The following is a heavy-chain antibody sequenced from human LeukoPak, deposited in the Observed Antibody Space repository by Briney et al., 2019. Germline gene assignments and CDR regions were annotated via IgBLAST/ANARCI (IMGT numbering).Heavy chain of an antibody. Sequence: SQTLSLTCTVSGGSISSGSYYWSWIRQPAGKGLEWIGRIYTSGSTNYNPSLKSRVTISVDTSKNQFSLELSSVTAADTAVYYCARADYGDYVTFDYWGQGTLVTVSS. V-gene: IGHV4-61*02. CDR3: ARADYGDYVTFDY. J-gene: IGHJ4*02. CDR1: GGSISSGSYY. CDR2: IYTSGST. D-gene: IGHD4-17*01.